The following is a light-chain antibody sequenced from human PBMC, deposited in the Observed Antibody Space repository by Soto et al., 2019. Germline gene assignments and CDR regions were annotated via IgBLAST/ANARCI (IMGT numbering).Light chain of an antibody. V-gene: IGKV3-20*01. J-gene: IGKJ2*01. CDR2: GAS. Sequence: EIVLTQSPGTLSLSPGERATLSCRASQSVSSGYLAWYQQKPGQAPRLLIYGASSRATGIPDRFSGSGSGTDFTLTISRLEPEAFAVYYCQQYGNSPLFGQGTKLEIK. CDR1: QSVSSGY. CDR3: QQYGNSPL.